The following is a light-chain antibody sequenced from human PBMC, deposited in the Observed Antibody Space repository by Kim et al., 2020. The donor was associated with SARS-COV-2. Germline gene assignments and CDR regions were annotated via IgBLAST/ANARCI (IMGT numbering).Light chain of an antibody. CDR1: KLGDKY. V-gene: IGLV3-1*01. Sequence: SYELTQPLSVSVSPGQTASITCSGDKLGDKYACWYQQKPGQSPVLVIYQDTKRHSGIPERFSGSNSGNTATLTISGTQAMDEADYYCQAWDSSPKVFGTG. CDR2: QDT. J-gene: IGLJ1*01. CDR3: QAWDSSPKV.